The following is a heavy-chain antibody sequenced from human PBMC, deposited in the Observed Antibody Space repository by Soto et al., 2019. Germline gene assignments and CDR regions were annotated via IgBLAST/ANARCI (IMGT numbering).Heavy chain of an antibody. D-gene: IGHD5-18*01. V-gene: IGHV5-10-1*01. Sequence: GESLKISCKGSGYSFTSYWISWVRQMPGKGLEWMGRIDPSDSYTNYSPSFQGHVTISADKSISTAYLQWSSLKASDTAMYYCARHGDPDTAMVTGYYFFNGVDAWGQGTTVTVSS. CDR1: GYSFTSYW. CDR3: ARHGDPDTAMVTGYYFFNGVDA. J-gene: IGHJ6*02. CDR2: IDPSDSYT.